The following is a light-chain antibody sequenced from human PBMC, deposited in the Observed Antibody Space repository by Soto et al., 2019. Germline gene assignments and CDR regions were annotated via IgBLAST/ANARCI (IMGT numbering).Light chain of an antibody. CDR1: QGVSSW. J-gene: IGKJ4*01. Sequence: DIQMTQSPSSVSASVGDRVTITCRASQGVSSWLAWYQQKPGKAPNLLIYAASSLQGGVPSRFSGSGSGTDFTITISSLQPEDVETYYCQQTNRFPLAFGGGTKVEIK. V-gene: IGKV1-12*01. CDR2: AAS. CDR3: QQTNRFPLA.